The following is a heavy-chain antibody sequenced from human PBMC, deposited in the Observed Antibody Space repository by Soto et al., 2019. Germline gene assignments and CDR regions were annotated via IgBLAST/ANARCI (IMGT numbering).Heavy chain of an antibody. CDR3: AREREGGPMLRVVVDGVDV. CDR1: GYTFTDYY. D-gene: IGHD3-10*01. V-gene: IGHV1-2*02. Sequence: QVQLVQSGAEMKNPGASVKVSCKASGYTFTDYYIHWVRQAPGQGLEWMGWINPNSGDTKFAQKFQGGVTMTRATSISTAYMELSSLKFDDTAVYYCAREREGGPMLRVVVDGVDVWGQGTTVTVSS. CDR2: INPNSGDT. J-gene: IGHJ6*02.